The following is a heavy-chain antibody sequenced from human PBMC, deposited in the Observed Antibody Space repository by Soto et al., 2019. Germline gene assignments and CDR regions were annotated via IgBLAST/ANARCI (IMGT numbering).Heavy chain of an antibody. J-gene: IGHJ3*02. CDR1: GGSISSGGYY. CDR2: IYYSGST. D-gene: IGHD4-17*01. CDR3: ASVQLAPGSDYGDYVGGWGAFDI. V-gene: IGHV4-31*03. Sequence: SETLSLTCTVSGGSISSGGYYWSWIRQHPGKGLEWIGYIYYSGSTYYNPSLKSRVTISVDTSKNQFSLKLSSVTAADTAVYYCASVQLAPGSDYGDYVGGWGAFDIWGQGTMVTVSS.